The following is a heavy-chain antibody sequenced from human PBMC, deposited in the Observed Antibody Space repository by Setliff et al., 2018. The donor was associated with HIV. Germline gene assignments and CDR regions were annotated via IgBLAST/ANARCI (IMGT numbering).Heavy chain of an antibody. J-gene: IGHJ6*02. Sequence: PTQTLTLTCTFSGFSLSTSGMCVSWIRQPPGKALEWLARIDWDDDKYYSTSLKTRLTISKDTSKNQVVLTMTNMDPVDTATYYCARGELVRYYYYYGMDVWGQGTTVTVSS. CDR3: ARGELVRYYYYYGMDV. V-gene: IGHV2-70*11. CDR2: IDWDDDK. D-gene: IGHD6-13*01. CDR1: GFSLSTSGMC.